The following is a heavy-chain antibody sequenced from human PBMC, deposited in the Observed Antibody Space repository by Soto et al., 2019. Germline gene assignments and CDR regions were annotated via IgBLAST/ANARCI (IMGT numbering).Heavy chain of an antibody. V-gene: IGHV4-39*07. Sequence: SETLSLTCPVSGGSISSSTYYWGWIRQPPGKGLEWIGYISHSGSTYYNPSLKSRVTISVDTSKNQFSLKLTSVTAADTAVYYCARDKITGLFDYWGQGTLVTVSS. CDR1: GGSISSSTYY. CDR3: ARDKITGLFDY. J-gene: IGHJ4*02. D-gene: IGHD2-8*02. CDR2: ISHSGST.